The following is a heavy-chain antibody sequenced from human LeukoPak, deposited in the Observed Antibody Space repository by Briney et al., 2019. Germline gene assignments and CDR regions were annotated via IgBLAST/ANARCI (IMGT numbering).Heavy chain of an antibody. CDR3: ARKYSGTNPFDY. D-gene: IGHD1-26*01. CDR2: INNSGGST. Sequence: GGSLRLSCAASGFTLNNYAMSWVRQAPGKGLEWVSIINNSGGSTYYADSVKGRFTISRGLSKNTLYLQMNRLRAEDTALYYCARKYSGTNPFDYWGQGTLVTVSS. CDR1: GFTLNNYA. J-gene: IGHJ4*02. V-gene: IGHV3-23*01.